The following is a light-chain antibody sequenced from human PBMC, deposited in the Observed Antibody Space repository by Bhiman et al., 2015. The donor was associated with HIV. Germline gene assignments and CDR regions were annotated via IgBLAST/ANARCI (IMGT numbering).Light chain of an antibody. CDR1: SNDVGGYNY. J-gene: IGLJ3*02. CDR3: CSYAGESTWV. V-gene: IGLV2-23*02. Sequence: QSALTQPASGSGSPGQSITISCTGTSNDVGGYNYVSWYQHHPGKAPKLMIYDVSKRPSGFLSRFSGSKSGNTASLTISGLLAEDEADYFCCSYAGESTWVFGGGTKLTV. CDR2: DVS.